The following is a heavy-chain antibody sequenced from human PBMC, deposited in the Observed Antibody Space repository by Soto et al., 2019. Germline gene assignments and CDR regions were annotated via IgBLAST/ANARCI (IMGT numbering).Heavy chain of an antibody. CDR3: AKDSVYGGWYFSSQPFDY. D-gene: IGHD6-19*01. CDR1: GFTFSSYG. CDR2: ISYDGSNK. J-gene: IGHJ4*02. Sequence: PGVSLSLSCAASGFTFSSYGMHWVRQAPGKGLEWVAVISYDGSNKYYADSVKGRFTISRDNSKNTLYLQMNSLRAEDTAVYYCAKDSVYGGWYFSSQPFDYWGQGTLVTVSS. V-gene: IGHV3-30*18.